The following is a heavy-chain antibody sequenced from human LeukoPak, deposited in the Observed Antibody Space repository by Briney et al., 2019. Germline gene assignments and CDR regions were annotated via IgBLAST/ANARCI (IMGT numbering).Heavy chain of an antibody. CDR1: GFTFSSYA. Sequence: GGSLRLSCAASGFTFSSYAMSWVRQAPGKGLEWVSAISGSGGSTYYADSVKGRFTISRDNSKDTLYLQMNSLRAEDTAVYYCAKDKLRSSGYYIDYWGQGTLVTVSS. V-gene: IGHV3-23*01. D-gene: IGHD3-22*01. J-gene: IGHJ4*02. CDR2: ISGSGGST. CDR3: AKDKLRSSGYYIDY.